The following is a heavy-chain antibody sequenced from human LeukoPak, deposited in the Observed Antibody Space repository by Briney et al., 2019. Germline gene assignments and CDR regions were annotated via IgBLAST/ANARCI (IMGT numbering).Heavy chain of an antibody. D-gene: IGHD6-13*01. J-gene: IGHJ4*02. V-gene: IGHV3-30*04. CDR2: ISYDGRNI. CDR3: ARDLGAAGFFDY. CDR1: GFIFNNYA. Sequence: GGSLRLSCAASGFIFNNYAVRWVRQAPGKGLEWVALISYDGRNIYYADSVKGRFTISRDNSKNTLYLQMNSLRAEDTAVYYCARDLGAAGFFDYWGQGTLVTVSS.